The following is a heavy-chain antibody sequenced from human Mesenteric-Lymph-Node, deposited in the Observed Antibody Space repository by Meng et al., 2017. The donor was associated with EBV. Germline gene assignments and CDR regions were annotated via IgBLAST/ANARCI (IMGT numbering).Heavy chain of an antibody. CDR2: MYYVGST. J-gene: IGHJ4*02. CDR3: ARADYFDTSGNIDF. V-gene: IGHV4-39*01. CDR1: GGSISSSTYY. Sequence: RRGSGQGLVKPSETRSLAGTALGGSISSSTYYWGWVRQPPGKGLEWIGIMYYVGSTYYNPSLKSRVTISVDPPKNQFSLRLSSVTAADTAVYYCARADYFDTSGNIDFWGQGTLVTVSS. D-gene: IGHD3-22*01.